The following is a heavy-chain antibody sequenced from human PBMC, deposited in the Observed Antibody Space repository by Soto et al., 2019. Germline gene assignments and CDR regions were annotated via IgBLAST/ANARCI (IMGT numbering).Heavy chain of an antibody. CDR2: IYHSGST. V-gene: IGHV4-30-2*01. D-gene: IGHD3-22*01. CDR3: ARVFNTMIVVGWGDAFDI. J-gene: IGHJ3*02. Sequence: SETLSLTCAVSGGSISSGGYSWSWIRQPPGKGLEWIGYIYHSGSTYYNPSLKSRVTISVDRSKNQFSLKLSSVTAADTAVYYCARVFNTMIVVGWGDAFDIWGQGTMVTVSS. CDR1: GGSISSGGYS.